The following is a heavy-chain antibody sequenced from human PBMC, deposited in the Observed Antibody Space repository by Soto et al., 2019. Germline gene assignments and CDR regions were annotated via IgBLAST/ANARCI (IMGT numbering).Heavy chain of an antibody. CDR3: ASLGTGYYYYYGMDV. Sequence: KPSETLSLTCAVYGGSFSGYYWSWIRQPPGKGLEWIGEINHSGSTNYNPSLKSRVTISVDTSKNQFSLKLSSVTAADTAVYYCASLGTGYYYYYGMDVWGQGTTVTVSS. CDR2: INHSGST. D-gene: IGHD3-9*01. V-gene: IGHV4-34*01. J-gene: IGHJ6*02. CDR1: GGSFSGYY.